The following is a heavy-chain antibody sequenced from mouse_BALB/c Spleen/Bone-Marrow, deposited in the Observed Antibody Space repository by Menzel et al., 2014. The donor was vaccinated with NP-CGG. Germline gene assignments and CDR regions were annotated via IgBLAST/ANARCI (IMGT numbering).Heavy chain of an antibody. J-gene: IGHJ2*01. CDR2: IYPGDGDT. CDR1: GYVFSSYW. CDR3: ARKYGDY. D-gene: IGHD2-10*02. V-gene: IGHV1-80*01. Sequence: VMLVESGAELVRPGSSVKISCKASGYVFSSYWMNWVKQRPGQGLEWIGQIYPGDGDTNYNGKFKGKATLTADKSSSRAYMQLSSLTSEDSAVYFCARKYGDYWGQGTTLTVSS.